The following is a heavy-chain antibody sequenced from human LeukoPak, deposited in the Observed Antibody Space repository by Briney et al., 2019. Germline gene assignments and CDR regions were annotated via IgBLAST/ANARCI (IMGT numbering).Heavy chain of an antibody. Sequence: SVKVSCKASGGTSSSYAIRWVRQAPGQGLEWMGRIIPIFGTANYAQKFQGRVTITTDESTSTAYMELSSLRSEDTAVYYCARVVGDFWSGSYYYYYMDVWGKGTTVTVSS. D-gene: IGHD3-3*01. CDR2: IIPIFGTA. J-gene: IGHJ6*03. V-gene: IGHV1-69*05. CDR3: ARVVGDFWSGSYYYYYMDV. CDR1: GGTSSSYA.